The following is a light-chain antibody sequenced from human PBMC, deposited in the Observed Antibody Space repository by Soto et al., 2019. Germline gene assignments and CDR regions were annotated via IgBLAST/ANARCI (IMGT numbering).Light chain of an antibody. CDR2: WAS. CDR3: HQRQSWPRT. CDR1: QSVLYSSNNKNY. V-gene: IGKV4-1*01. Sequence: DIVMTQSPDSLAVSLGERATINCKSSQSVLYSSNNKNYLAWYQQKPGQPPKLLIYWASTRESGVPDRFSGSGSGTDFTLTISSLQAEDFALYYCHQRQSWPRTFGQGTKVDIK. J-gene: IGKJ1*01.